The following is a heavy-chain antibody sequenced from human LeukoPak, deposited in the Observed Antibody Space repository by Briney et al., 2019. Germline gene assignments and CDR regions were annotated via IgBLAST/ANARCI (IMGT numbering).Heavy chain of an antibody. Sequence: GASVKVSCKASGYTFSSYGISWVRQAPGQGLEWMGWISAYNGNTNYAQKLQGRVTMTTDTSTSTAYMELRSLRPDDTAVYYCARQPIYCSSTSCYRYRDYWGQGTLVTVSS. CDR2: ISAYNGNT. V-gene: IGHV1-18*01. D-gene: IGHD2-2*02. CDR1: GYTFSSYG. J-gene: IGHJ4*02. CDR3: ARQPIYCSSTSCYRYRDY.